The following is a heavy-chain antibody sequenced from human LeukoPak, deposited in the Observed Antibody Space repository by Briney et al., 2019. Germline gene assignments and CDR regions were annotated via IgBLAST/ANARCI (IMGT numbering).Heavy chain of an antibody. Sequence: ASVKVSCKASGYTFTGYYMHWVRQAPGQGLEWMGWINPDSGGTKYAQKFQGRVTMTRDTSIRTAYMELTRVRSDDTAVYYCARVKAPKVELRRHYFYGMDVWGQGATVTVSS. V-gene: IGHV1-2*02. D-gene: IGHD1-7*01. CDR3: ARVKAPKVELRRHYFYGMDV. J-gene: IGHJ6*02. CDR1: GYTFTGYY. CDR2: INPDSGGT.